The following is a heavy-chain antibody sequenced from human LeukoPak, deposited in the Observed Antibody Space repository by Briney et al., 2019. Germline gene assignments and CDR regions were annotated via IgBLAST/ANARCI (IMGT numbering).Heavy chain of an antibody. CDR1: GGSISSGSYY. Sequence: SETLSLTRTVSGGSISSGSYYWSWIRQPAGKGLEWIGRIYTSGSTNYNPSLKSRVTISVDTSKNQFSLKLSSVTAADTAVYYCARHTGVDAFDIWGQGTMVTVSS. V-gene: IGHV4-61*02. J-gene: IGHJ3*02. CDR2: IYTSGST. CDR3: ARHTGVDAFDI.